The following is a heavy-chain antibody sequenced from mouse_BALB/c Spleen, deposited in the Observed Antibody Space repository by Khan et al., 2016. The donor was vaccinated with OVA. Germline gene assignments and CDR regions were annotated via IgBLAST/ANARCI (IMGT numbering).Heavy chain of an antibody. J-gene: IGHJ4*01. Sequence: QIQLVQSGPELKKPGETVKISCKASGYTFTNYGMNWVKQSPGKALKWMGWINTYTGEPTYADDFKGRFAFSLDTSASTAYLQINNLKSEDTATYLCARHPYLSYTLDHWGQGTSVTVSS. CDR2: INTYTGEP. CDR1: GYTFTNYG. D-gene: IGHD2-10*01. CDR3: ARHPYLSYTLDH. V-gene: IGHV9-3-1*01.